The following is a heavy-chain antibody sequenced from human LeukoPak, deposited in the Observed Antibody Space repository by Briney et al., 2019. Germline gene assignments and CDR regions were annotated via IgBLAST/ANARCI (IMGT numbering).Heavy chain of an antibody. CDR1: GYSISSDYY. CDR3: ARVMDYYDSGGYPPPAAADY. D-gene: IGHD3-22*01. CDR2: IYHSGTL. J-gene: IGHJ4*02. V-gene: IGHV4-38-2*02. Sequence: SETLSLTCTVSGYSISSDYYWGWMRQPPGKGLEWIGSIYHSGTLYYNPSLKSRVTISVDTSKNEFSLKLSSVTAADTAVYYCARVMDYYDSGGYPPPAAADYWGQGTLVTVSS.